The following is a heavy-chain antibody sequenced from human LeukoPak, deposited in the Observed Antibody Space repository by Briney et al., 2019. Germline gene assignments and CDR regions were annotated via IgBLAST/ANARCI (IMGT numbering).Heavy chain of an antibody. CDR2: IKSKTDGGTT. J-gene: IGHJ4*02. CDR1: GFTFSNAW. D-gene: IGHD3/OR15-3a*01. V-gene: IGHV3-15*01. CDR3: TTPDVDLSPNFDY. Sequence: GGSLRLSCAASGFTFSNAWMSWVRQAPGKGLEWVGRIKSKTDGGTTDYAAPVKGRFTISRDDSKNTLYLQMNSLKTEDTAVYYCTTPDVDLSPNFDYWGQGTLVTVSS.